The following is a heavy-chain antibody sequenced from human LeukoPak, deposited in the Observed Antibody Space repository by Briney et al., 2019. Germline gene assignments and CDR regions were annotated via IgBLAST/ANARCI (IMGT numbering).Heavy chain of an antibody. D-gene: IGHD4-17*01. CDR3: ARSYGDYLHT. V-gene: IGHV4-38-2*02. J-gene: IGHJ5*02. CDR2: IYHSGST. CDR1: ADSISSGYY. Sequence: SETLSLICTVSADSISSGYYWGWIRQSPGKGLEWIGSIYHSGSTYYNPSLRSRVTISVDTSKNQFSLKLSSVTAADTAVYYCARSYGDYLHTWGQGTLVTVSS.